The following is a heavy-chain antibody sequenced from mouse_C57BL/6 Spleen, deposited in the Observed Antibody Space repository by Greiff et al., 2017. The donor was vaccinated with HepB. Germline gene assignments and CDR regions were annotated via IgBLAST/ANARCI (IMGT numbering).Heavy chain of an antibody. J-gene: IGHJ2*01. CDR1: GFTFSDYG. CDR3: ARGLITTVVAPFDY. Sequence: DVKLVESGGGLVKPGGSLKLSCAASGFTFSDYGMHWVRQAPEKGLEWVAYISSGSSTIYYADTVKGRFTISRDNAKNTLFLQMTSLRSEDTAMYYCARGLITTVVAPFDYWGQGTTLTVSS. CDR2: ISSGSSTI. D-gene: IGHD1-1*01. V-gene: IGHV5-17*01.